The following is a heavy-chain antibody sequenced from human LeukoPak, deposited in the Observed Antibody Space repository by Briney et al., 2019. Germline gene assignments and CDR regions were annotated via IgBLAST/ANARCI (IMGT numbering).Heavy chain of an antibody. J-gene: IGHJ4*02. D-gene: IGHD2-8*01. CDR2: LSYDGRKE. Sequence: GGSLRLSCDASGFTFRSYGMVWVRQTPGKGLEWVAFLSYDGRKEYYADSVKGRFNISRDNSKNTLSLQMNSLRAEDTALYYCVRGGFNGNWGQGTLVTVSS. CDR1: GFTFRSYG. V-gene: IGHV3-30*03. CDR3: VRGGFNGN.